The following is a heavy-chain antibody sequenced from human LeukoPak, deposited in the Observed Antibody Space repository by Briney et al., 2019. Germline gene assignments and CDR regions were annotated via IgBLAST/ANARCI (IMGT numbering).Heavy chain of an antibody. V-gene: IGHV3-33*06. Sequence: AGSLRLSCAASGFTFSSYGMHWVRQAPGKGLEWVAVIWYDGSNKYYADSVKGRFTISRDNSKNTLYLQMNSLRAEDTAVYYCAKEWYGASDAFDIWGQGTMVTVSS. CDR2: IWYDGSNK. CDR1: GFTFSSYG. CDR3: AKEWYGASDAFDI. J-gene: IGHJ3*02. D-gene: IGHD4/OR15-4a*01.